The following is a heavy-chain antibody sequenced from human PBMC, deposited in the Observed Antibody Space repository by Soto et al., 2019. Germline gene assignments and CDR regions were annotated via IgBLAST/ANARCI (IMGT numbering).Heavy chain of an antibody. Sequence: GGSLRLSCAASGFTFSSYWMSWVRQAPGKGLEWVANIKQDGSEKYYVDSVKGRFTISRDNAKNSLYLKMNSLRAEDKAVYYCARGGPFSIAAAGTTIDYWGQGTLVTVSS. CDR1: GFTFSSYW. CDR3: ARGGPFSIAAAGTTIDY. CDR2: IKQDGSEK. J-gene: IGHJ4*02. D-gene: IGHD6-13*01. V-gene: IGHV3-7*01.